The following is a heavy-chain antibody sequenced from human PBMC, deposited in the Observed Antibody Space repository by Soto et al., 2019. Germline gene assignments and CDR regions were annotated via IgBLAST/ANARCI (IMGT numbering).Heavy chain of an antibody. CDR2: ISYDGSNK. D-gene: IGHD2-15*01. CDR3: AKDMNVVVVAALFDY. J-gene: IGHJ4*02. V-gene: IGHV3-30*18. Sequence: GGSLRLSCAASGFTFSSYAMSWVRQAPGKGLEWVAVISYDGSNKYYADSVKGRFTISRDNSKNTLYLQMNSLRAEDTAVYYCAKDMNVVVVAALFDYWGQGTLVTVSS. CDR1: GFTFSSYA.